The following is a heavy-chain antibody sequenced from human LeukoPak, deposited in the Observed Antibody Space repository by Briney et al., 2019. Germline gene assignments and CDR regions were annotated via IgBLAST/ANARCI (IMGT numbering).Heavy chain of an antibody. J-gene: IGHJ4*02. CDR1: GGSFSGYY. CDR2: INHSGST. CDR3: ARLVIVAAREPYFDY. D-gene: IGHD5-12*01. Sequence: SETLSLTCAVYGGSFSGYYWSWIRQPPGKGLEWIGEINHSGSTNYNPSLKSRVTISVDTSKNQFSLKLSSVTAADAAVYYCARLVIVAAREPYFDYWGQGTLVTVSS. V-gene: IGHV4-34*01.